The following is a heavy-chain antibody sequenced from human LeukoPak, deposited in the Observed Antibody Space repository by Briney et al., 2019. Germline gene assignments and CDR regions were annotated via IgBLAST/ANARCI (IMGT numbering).Heavy chain of an antibody. CDR2: IYSGGST. CDR1: GFTVSSNY. J-gene: IGHJ4*02. V-gene: IGHV3-66*01. D-gene: IGHD1-14*01. Sequence: AGGSLRLSCAASGFTVSSNYMSWVRQAPGKGLEWVSVIYSGGSTYYADSAKGRFTISRDNSKNTLYLQMNSLRAEDTAVYYCARDRRPDYFDYWGQGTLVTVSS. CDR3: ARDRRPDYFDY.